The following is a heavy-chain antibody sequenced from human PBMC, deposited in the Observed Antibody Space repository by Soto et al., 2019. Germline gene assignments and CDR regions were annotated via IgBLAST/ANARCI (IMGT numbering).Heavy chain of an antibody. J-gene: IGHJ4*02. CDR2: ISYDGSNK. CDR3: ARDGRGDGYTGAFDY. CDR1: GFTFSSYA. D-gene: IGHD3-10*01. V-gene: IGHV3-30-3*01. Sequence: QVQLVESGGGVVQPGRSLRLSCAASGFTFSSYAMHWVRQAPGKGLEWVAVISYDGSNKYYADSVKGRFTISRDNSKNTLYLQMNSLRAEDTVVYYCARDGRGDGYTGAFDYWGQGTLVTVSS.